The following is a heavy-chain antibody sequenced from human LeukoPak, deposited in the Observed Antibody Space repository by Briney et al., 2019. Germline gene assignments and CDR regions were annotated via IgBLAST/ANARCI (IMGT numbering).Heavy chain of an antibody. Sequence: GESLQISCQGSGYSFTSYWIGWVRQMPGKGLEWMGIIYPGDSDTRYSPSFQGQVTISADKSISTAYLQWRSLKASDTAMYYCAFSLGYCSGGSCYFDYWGQGTLVTVSS. CDR3: AFSLGYCSGGSCYFDY. CDR1: GYSFTSYW. V-gene: IGHV5-51*01. CDR2: IYPGDSDT. D-gene: IGHD2-15*01. J-gene: IGHJ4*02.